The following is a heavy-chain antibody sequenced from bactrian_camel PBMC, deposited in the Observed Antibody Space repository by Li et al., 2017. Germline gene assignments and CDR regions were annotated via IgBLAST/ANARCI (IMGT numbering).Heavy chain of an antibody. J-gene: IGHJ4*01. Sequence: HVQLVESGGGSVPSGGSLRLSCTVSGSTYNTYCMAWFRQAPGKEREEVAAIDSDETRSYSDSVADRFTISLDNAKHTLYLEMNSLKPEDTAMYYCAADPAALTRRWAEGTCGYYGQGTQVTVS. CDR2: IDSDETR. V-gene: IGHV3S57*01. CDR1: GSTYNTYC. D-gene: IGHD2*01.